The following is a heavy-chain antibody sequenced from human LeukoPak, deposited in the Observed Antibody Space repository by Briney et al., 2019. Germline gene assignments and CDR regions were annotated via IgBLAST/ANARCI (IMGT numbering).Heavy chain of an antibody. J-gene: IGHJ4*02. CDR2: INAGNGNT. D-gene: IGHD2-21*01. CDR3: ARDRSAGVFLEYYFDY. Sequence: ASVKVSCKASGYTFTSYAMHWVRQAPGQRLEWMGWINAGNGNTKYSQKFQGRVTITRDTSASTAYMELSSLRSEDTAVYYCARDRSAGVFLEYYFDYWGQGTLVTVSS. CDR1: GYTFTSYA. V-gene: IGHV1-3*01.